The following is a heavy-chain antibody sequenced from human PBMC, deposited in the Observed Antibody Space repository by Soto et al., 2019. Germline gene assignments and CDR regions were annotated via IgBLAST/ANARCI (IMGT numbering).Heavy chain of an antibody. D-gene: IGHD3-10*01. Sequence: GGSLRLSCAASGFTFSSYWMSWVRQAPGKGLEWVAKINQDGSERYYVDSVKGRFTISRDNAKNSLYVQMNTLRVEDTAVYYCARPVSSYFDYWGQGTLVTVYS. J-gene: IGHJ4*02. CDR1: GFTFSSYW. CDR2: INQDGSER. CDR3: ARPVSSYFDY. V-gene: IGHV3-7*03.